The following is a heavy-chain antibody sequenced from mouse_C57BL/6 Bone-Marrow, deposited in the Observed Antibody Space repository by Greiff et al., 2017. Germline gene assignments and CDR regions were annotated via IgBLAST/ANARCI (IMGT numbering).Heavy chain of an antibody. CDR1: GFTFSDYG. CDR2: ISNLAYSI. V-gene: IGHV5-15*01. Sequence: EVKLMESGGGLVQPGGSLKLSCAASGFTFSDYGMAWVRQAPRKGPEWVAFISNLAYSIYYADTVTGRFTISRENAKNTLYLEMSSLRSEDTAMYYCARVDYYYGSWFAYWGQGTLVTVSA. CDR3: ARVDYYYGSWFAY. D-gene: IGHD1-1*01. J-gene: IGHJ3*01.